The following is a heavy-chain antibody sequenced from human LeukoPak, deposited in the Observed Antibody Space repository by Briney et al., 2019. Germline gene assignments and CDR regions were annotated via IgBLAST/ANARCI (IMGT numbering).Heavy chain of an antibody. V-gene: IGHV4-30-2*01. CDR2: IYHSGST. J-gene: IGHJ5*02. Sequence: EWIGYIYHSGSTYYNPSLKSRVTISVDRSKNQFSLKLSSVTAADTAVYYCARGATVTTLDPWGQGTLVTVSS. D-gene: IGHD4-17*01. CDR3: ARGATVTTLDP.